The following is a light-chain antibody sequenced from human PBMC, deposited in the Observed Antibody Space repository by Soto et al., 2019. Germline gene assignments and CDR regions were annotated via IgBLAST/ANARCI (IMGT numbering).Light chain of an antibody. V-gene: IGKV3-15*01. CDR2: GAS. J-gene: IGKJ5*01. CDR1: QTVTNS. Sequence: EIVMTQSPVTLSVSPGERATLSCRASQTVTNSLAWYQQKPGHPPRLLIYGASTRATGLPARFSGSGSGTEFTLTINRLGPEDFAVYYCQQYHNTPITYGQGTRLENK. CDR3: QQYHNTPIT.